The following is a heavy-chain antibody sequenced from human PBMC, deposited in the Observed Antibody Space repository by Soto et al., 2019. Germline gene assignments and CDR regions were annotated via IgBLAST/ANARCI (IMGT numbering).Heavy chain of an antibody. CDR1: GGTFGNSA. V-gene: IGHV1-69*12. J-gene: IGHJ6*02. CDR2: IIPIFRTP. CDR3: ARDKDRQQLGGNYYYGIDV. D-gene: IGHD3-3*02. Sequence: QVQLVQSGAEVKKPGSSVTVSCKASGGTFGNSAVSWVRQAPGQGLEWMGGIIPIFRTPDYAQKFQGRVTITAHESTSTVYMELTSLRSEDTAVYYCARDKDRQQLGGNYYYGIDVWGQGTTVTVSS.